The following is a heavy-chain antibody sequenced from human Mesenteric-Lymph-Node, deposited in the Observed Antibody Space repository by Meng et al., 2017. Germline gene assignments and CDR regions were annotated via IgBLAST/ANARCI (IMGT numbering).Heavy chain of an antibody. V-gene: IGHV3-23*01. CDR3: AREVLGGSSEFDY. D-gene: IGHD1-26*01. J-gene: IGHJ4*02. CDR2: LSGSPFGDSGGST. CDR1: GFTFSSYA. Sequence: GESLKISCAASGFTFSSYAMSWVRQAPGKGLEWVSTLSGSPFGDSGGSTDYADSVKGRFTISRDNAKNSLYLQMNSLRAEDTAVYYCAREVLGGSSEFDYWGQGTLVTVSS.